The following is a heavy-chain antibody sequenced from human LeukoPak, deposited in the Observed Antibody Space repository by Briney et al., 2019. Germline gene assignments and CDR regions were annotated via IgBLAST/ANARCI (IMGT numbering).Heavy chain of an antibody. Sequence: SGTLSLTCAVSGGSISSSNWWSWVRQPPGKGLEWIGEIYHSGSTNYNPSLKSRVTISVDKSKNQFSLKLSSVTAADTAVYYCARVIVGDGDYPLLVDYWGQGTLVTVSS. CDR1: GGSISSSNW. CDR3: ARVIVGDGDYPLLVDY. J-gene: IGHJ4*02. D-gene: IGHD4-17*01. CDR2: IYHSGST. V-gene: IGHV4-4*02.